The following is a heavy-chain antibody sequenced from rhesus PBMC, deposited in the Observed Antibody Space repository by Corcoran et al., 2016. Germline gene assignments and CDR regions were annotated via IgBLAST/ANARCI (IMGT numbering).Heavy chain of an antibody. J-gene: IGHJ4*01. V-gene: IGHV2-174*01. CDR1: GFSLTTSGMG. Sequence: QVTLKESGPALVKPTQTLTLTCTFSGFSLTTSGMGVGWIHQPPGRALEWLALIYWDDDKRYSTSLKSRLTISKDTSKNQVVLTMTNMDPVDTATYYCARLGNFDYWGQGVLVTVSS. CDR3: ARLGNFDY. CDR2: IYWDDDK.